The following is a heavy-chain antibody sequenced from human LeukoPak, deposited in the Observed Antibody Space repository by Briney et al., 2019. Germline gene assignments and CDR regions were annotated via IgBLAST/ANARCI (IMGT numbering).Heavy chain of an antibody. J-gene: IGHJ4*02. CDR1: GYIFTTYW. CDR3: VRHGLGSSWFDFDY. D-gene: IGHD6-13*01. Sequence: GESLKISCKGSGYIFTTYWIGWVRQMPGKGLEWMGIIYPGDSDPRYSPSFQGQVTISADKSISTAYLQWSSLKASDSAMYYCVRHGLGSSWFDFDYWDQGTLVTVSS. V-gene: IGHV5-51*01. CDR2: IYPGDSDP.